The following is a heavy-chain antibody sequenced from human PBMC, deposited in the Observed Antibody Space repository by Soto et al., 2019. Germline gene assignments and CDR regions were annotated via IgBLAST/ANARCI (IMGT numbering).Heavy chain of an antibody. V-gene: IGHV4-39*01. D-gene: IGHD2-15*01. CDR2: IYYSGST. Sequence: SETLSLTCTVSGGSISSSSYYWGWIRQPPGKGLEWIGSIYYSGSTYYNPSLKSRVTISVDTSKNQFSLKLSSVTAADTAVYYCASRGYCSGGSCLYDYWGQGTLVTVS. CDR1: GGSISSSSYY. CDR3: ASRGYCSGGSCLYDY. J-gene: IGHJ4*02.